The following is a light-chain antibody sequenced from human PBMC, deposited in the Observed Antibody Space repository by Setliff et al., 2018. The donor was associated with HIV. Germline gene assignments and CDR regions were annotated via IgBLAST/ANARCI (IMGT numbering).Light chain of an antibody. Sequence: QSALAQPASVSGSPGQSITISCTGTSSDVGGYNYVSWYQQHPGKAPKLMIHEVSNRPPGVSNRFSGSKSGNTASLTISGLRAEDEANYYCTSYTSSSTLVVFGGGTKATVL. CDR1: SSDVGGYNY. J-gene: IGLJ2*01. V-gene: IGLV2-14*01. CDR3: TSYTSSSTLVV. CDR2: EVS.